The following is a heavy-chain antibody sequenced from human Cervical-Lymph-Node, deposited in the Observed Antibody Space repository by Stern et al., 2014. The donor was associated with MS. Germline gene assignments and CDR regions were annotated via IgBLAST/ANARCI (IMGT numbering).Heavy chain of an antibody. Sequence: EVQLVESGGGLVQPGGSLKLSCAASGFTFSDSAIHWVRQASGKGLEWVARIRSKAHSYATLHAASVRDRFTISRDDSRSTAYLQMNSLKTEDTAVYYCTRQGPSPLDDFDYWGQGTLVTVSS. CDR3: TRQGPSPLDDFDY. CDR1: GFTFSDSA. CDR2: IRSKAHSYAT. J-gene: IGHJ4*02. V-gene: IGHV3-73*01.